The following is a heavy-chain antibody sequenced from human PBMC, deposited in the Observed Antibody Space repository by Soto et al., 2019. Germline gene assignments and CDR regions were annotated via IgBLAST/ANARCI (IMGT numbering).Heavy chain of an antibody. V-gene: IGHV1-18*01. Sequence: ASVKVSCKASGYTFTSYGMSWVRQAPGQGLEWMGWISNDNDNTNYAQKLQGRVTMTTDTSTSTAYMELRSLRSDDTAVYYCARSGATLTTHFDYWGQGTLVTVSS. J-gene: IGHJ4*02. CDR1: GYTFTSYG. D-gene: IGHD4-4*01. CDR3: ARSGATLTTHFDY. CDR2: ISNDNDNT.